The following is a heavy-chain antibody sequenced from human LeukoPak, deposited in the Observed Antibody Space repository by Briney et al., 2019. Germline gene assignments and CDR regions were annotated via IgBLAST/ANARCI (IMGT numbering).Heavy chain of an antibody. CDR2: VNTVSSYI. D-gene: IGHD3-22*01. Sequence: KAGGSLRLSCAASGFVFSSYSFNWVRQAPGKGLEWVASVNTVSSYIYYADSVRGRFTISRDNAKNSVLLQMNSLRAEDMATYYCVRLRRNSDSSGYFYYYDNWGQGTLVTVSS. J-gene: IGHJ4*02. V-gene: IGHV3-21*01. CDR3: VRLRRNSDSSGYFYYYDN. CDR1: GFVFSSYS.